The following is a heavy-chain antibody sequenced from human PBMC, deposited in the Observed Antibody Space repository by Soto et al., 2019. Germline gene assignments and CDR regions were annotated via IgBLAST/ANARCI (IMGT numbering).Heavy chain of an antibody. V-gene: IGHV1-69*13. CDR1: GGTFSIYS. J-gene: IGHJ6*02. CDR2: IIPIFGTA. CDR3: AGYCSSTSCYPNYYYYGMDV. D-gene: IGHD2-2*01. Sequence: SVKGSCKASGGTFSIYSISWVRQAPGQGLEWMGGIIPIFGTANYAQKFQGRVTITADESTSTAYMELSSLRSEDTAVYYCAGYCSSTSCYPNYYYYGMDVWGQGTTVSVSS.